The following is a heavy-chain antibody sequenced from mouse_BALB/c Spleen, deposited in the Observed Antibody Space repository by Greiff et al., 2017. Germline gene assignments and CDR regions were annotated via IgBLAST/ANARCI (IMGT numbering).Heavy chain of an antibody. J-gene: IGHJ3*01. CDR1: GYTFSSYW. CDR3: ARTGDGTGGFAY. V-gene: IGHV1-9*01. D-gene: IGHD2-1*01. CDR2: ILPGSGST. Sequence: QVQLQQSGAELMKPGASVKISCKATGYTFSSYWIEWVKQRPGHGPEWIGEILPGSGSTNYNEKFKGKATFTAETSSNTAYFQLSSLTSEDSAVYYCARTGDGTGGFAYWGQGTLVTVSA.